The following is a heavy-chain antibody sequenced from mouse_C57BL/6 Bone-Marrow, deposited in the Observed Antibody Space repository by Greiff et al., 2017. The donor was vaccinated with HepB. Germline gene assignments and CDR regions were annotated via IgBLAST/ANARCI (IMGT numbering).Heavy chain of an antibody. CDR1: GYTFTSYW. CDR2: IDPSDSYT. CDR3: ARGLLWGDYFDY. D-gene: IGHD2-1*01. Sequence: QVQLQQPGAELVKPGASVKLSCKASGYTFTSYWMQWVKQRPGQGLEWIGEIDPSDSYTNYNQKFKGKATLTVDTSSSTAYMQLSSLTSEDSAVYYCARGLLWGDYFDYWGQGTTLTVSS. J-gene: IGHJ2*01. V-gene: IGHV1-50*01.